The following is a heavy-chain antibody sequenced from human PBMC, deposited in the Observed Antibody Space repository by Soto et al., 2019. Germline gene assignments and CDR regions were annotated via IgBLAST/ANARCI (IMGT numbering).Heavy chain of an antibody. CDR3: ARSIVVVTALDY. Sequence: ASVKVSCKTSGYTFTSYAMHWVRQAPGQRLEWMGWINAGNGNTKYSQKFQGRVTITRDTSASTAYMELSSLRSEDTAVYYCARSIVVVTALDYWGQGTLVTSPQ. D-gene: IGHD2-21*02. CDR1: GYTFTSYA. J-gene: IGHJ4*02. V-gene: IGHV1-3*01. CDR2: INAGNGNT.